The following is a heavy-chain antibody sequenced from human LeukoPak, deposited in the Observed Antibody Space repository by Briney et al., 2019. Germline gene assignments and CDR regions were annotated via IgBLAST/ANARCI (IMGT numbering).Heavy chain of an antibody. V-gene: IGHV4-39*07. Sequence: SETLSLTCTVSGGSISSSGYYWGWIRQPPGKGLEWIGSIYYSGSTNYNPSLKSRATISVDTSKNQFSLKLSSVTAADTAVYYCARDRGTTSSAGYYFDLWGQGTLVTVSS. CDR2: IYYSGST. D-gene: IGHD6-6*01. CDR1: GGSISSSGYY. J-gene: IGHJ4*02. CDR3: ARDRGTTSSAGYYFDL.